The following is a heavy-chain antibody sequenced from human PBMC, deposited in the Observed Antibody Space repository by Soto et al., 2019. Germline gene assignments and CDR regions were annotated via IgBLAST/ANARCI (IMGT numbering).Heavy chain of an antibody. J-gene: IGHJ5*02. V-gene: IGHV4-59*01. Sequence: PSETLSLTCSVSGGSISSYYWSWIRQPPGKGLEWIGYIYYTGSTNSNLSLKRRATISLDTSKNQFSLRLTSVTAADTAVYYCARVPDRWGQGTLVTVSS. CDR3: ARVPDR. D-gene: IGHD2-2*01. CDR2: IYYTGST. CDR1: GGSISSYY.